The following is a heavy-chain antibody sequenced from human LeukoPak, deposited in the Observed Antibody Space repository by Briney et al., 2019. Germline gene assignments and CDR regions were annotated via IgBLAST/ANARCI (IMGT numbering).Heavy chain of an antibody. V-gene: IGHV3-7*03. CDR3: AKDEPGYCSGGSCYAGLDY. Sequence: RPGGSLRLSCAASGFTFSSYWMSWVRQAPGKGLEWVANIKQDGSEKYYVDSVKGRFTISRDNSKNTLYLQMNSLRAEDTAVYYCAKDEPGYCSGGSCYAGLDYWGQGTLVTVSS. CDR2: IKQDGSEK. D-gene: IGHD2-15*01. J-gene: IGHJ4*02. CDR1: GFTFSSYW.